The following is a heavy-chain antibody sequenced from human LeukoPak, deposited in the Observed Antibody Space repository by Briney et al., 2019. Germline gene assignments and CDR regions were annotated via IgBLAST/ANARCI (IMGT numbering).Heavy chain of an antibody. CDR3: ARWSDDSGYHNWFDP. CDR2: INPSGGST. V-gene: IGHV1-46*01. J-gene: IGHJ5*02. CDR1: GYTFTSYG. D-gene: IGHD3-22*01. Sequence: EASVTVSCKASGYTFTSYGISWVRQAPGQGLEWMGLINPSGGSTRYAQKFQGRVTMTRDMSTSTVYMELSSLRSEDTAVYYCARWSDDSGYHNWFDPWGQGTLVTVSS.